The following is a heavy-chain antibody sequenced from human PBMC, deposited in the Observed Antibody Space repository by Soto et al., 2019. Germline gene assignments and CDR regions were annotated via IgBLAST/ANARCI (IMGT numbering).Heavy chain of an antibody. CDR3: AKEHDYGYYGWFDP. J-gene: IGHJ5*02. V-gene: IGHV3-23*01. CDR1: GFTFSSYV. CDR2: LSSSGAGT. D-gene: IGHD4-17*01. Sequence: EVQLLESGGGLVQPGGSLRLSCAASGFTFSSYVMSWVRQAPGKGLEWVSTLSSSGAGTYYADSVKGRFTISRDNSKNTLYLQVNSLRAEDTAVYYCAKEHDYGYYGWFDPWGQGTLVTVSS.